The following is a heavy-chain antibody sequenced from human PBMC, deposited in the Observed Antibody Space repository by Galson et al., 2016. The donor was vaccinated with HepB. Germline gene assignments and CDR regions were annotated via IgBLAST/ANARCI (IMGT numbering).Heavy chain of an antibody. D-gene: IGHD2-2*01. CDR1: GFMFRSSA. Sequence: SVKVSCRASGFMFRSSAVQWVRQDRGQRLEWIGWIGVGSGHTNYAQTFQQRVTITRDMSTSTVYMEVTSLTIEDTAVYYCAAEDAVPAAVRNYNYHGLDVWGQGTTVTVSS. V-gene: IGHV1-58*01. J-gene: IGHJ6*02. CDR2: IGVGSGHT. CDR3: AAEDAVPAAVRNYNYHGLDV.